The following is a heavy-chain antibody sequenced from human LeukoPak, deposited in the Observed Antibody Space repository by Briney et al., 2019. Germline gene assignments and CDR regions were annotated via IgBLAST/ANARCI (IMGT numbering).Heavy chain of an antibody. Sequence: GGSLRLSCAASGYTFTDHGMHWVRRAPGKGLEWVADIWFDGSQEYYADTVKGRFTISRDISKSILYLQMNSLRAEDTGVYYCARDLAAARLDFRGQGTLVTVSS. CDR1: GYTFTDHG. CDR3: ARDLAAARLDF. J-gene: IGHJ4*02. V-gene: IGHV3-33*01. D-gene: IGHD6-6*01. CDR2: IWFDGSQE.